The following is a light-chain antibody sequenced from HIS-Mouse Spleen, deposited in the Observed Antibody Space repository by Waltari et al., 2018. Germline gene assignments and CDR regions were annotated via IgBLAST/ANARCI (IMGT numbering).Light chain of an antibody. CDR1: TSDVGRHNL. Sequence: QSALTQPASVSGSPGQSITISCTGTTSDVGRHNLLSLYQQHPGKPPKLMIYDVSNRPSGVSNRFSGSKSGNTASLTISGLQAEDEADYYCSSYTSSSFNVVFGGGTKLTVL. J-gene: IGLJ2*01. CDR2: DVS. V-gene: IGLV2-14*02. CDR3: SSYTSSSFNVV.